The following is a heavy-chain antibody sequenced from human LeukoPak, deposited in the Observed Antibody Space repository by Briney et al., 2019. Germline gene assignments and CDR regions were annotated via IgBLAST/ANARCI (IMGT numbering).Heavy chain of an antibody. CDR1: GFSFKSYA. CDR3: AKVSLAGYNSGAHFAL. V-gene: IGHV3-23*01. Sequence: GGSLRLSCAASGFSFKSYAMSWVRQAPGMGLEWVSSISGRGDITYFADSMKGRFTISRDNSKSTLYLQLNSLRADDTAVYFCAKVSLAGYNSGAHFALWGQGTLVTVSS. J-gene: IGHJ4*02. D-gene: IGHD6-19*01. CDR2: ISGRGDIT.